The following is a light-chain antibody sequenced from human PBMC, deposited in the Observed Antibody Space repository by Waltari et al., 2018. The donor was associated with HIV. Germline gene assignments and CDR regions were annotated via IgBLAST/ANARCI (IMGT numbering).Light chain of an antibody. Sequence: SYDLTHPPSGSVSPGQTARITGPGVARPKKYPYGYQQKSGQAPVLVIYEDNKRPSGIPERFSGSSSGTMATLTISGAQVEDEADYYCYSTDSSGNHRVFGGGTELIVL. J-gene: IGLJ2*01. CDR1: ARPKKY. CDR3: YSTDSSGNHRV. V-gene: IGLV3-10*01. CDR2: EDN.